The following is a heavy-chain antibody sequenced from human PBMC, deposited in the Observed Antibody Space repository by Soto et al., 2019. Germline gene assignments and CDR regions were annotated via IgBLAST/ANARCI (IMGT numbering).Heavy chain of an antibody. J-gene: IGHJ4*02. D-gene: IGHD3-10*01. CDR3: AATAIWFGELWLDY. CDR2: ISYDGSNK. Sequence: GGSLRLSCAASGFTFSSYAMHWVRQAPGKGLEWVAVISYDGSNKYYADSVKGRFTISRDNSRNTLYLQMNSLRAEDTAVYYCAATAIWFGELWLDYWGQGTLVTVSS. CDR1: GFTFSSYA. V-gene: IGHV3-30-3*01.